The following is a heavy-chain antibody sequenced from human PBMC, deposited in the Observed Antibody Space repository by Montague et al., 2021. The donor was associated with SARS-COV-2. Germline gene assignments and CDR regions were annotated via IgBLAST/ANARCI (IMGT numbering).Heavy chain of an antibody. V-gene: IGHV4-34*01. CDR2: INHGGST. D-gene: IGHD3-10*01. CDR3: ARLRDGVVPSPILGVGPYYSYFYMDV. Sequence: SETLSLTCAVHGTSFSGYYWNWIRQPPGKGLEWIGEINHGGSTKYSPSLKSRLTISADTSKNQFSLKLTSVAAADTAVYYCARLRDGVVPSPILGVGPYYSYFYMDVWGIGTTVTVAS. J-gene: IGHJ6*03. CDR1: GTSFSGYY.